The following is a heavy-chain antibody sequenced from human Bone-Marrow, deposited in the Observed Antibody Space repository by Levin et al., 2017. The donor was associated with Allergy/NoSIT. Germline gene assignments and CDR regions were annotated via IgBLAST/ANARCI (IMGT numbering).Heavy chain of an antibody. V-gene: IGHV3-30-3*01. CDR2: ISYDGSNK. D-gene: IGHD3-10*01. J-gene: IGHJ6*03. Sequence: GGSLRLSCAASGFTFSSYAMHWVRQAPGKGLEWVAVISYDGSNKYYADSVKGRFTISRDNSKNTLYLQMNSLRAEDTAVYYCARDWFGDPLDYYYYMDVWGKGTTVTVSS. CDR3: ARDWFGDPLDYYYYMDV. CDR1: GFTFSSYA.